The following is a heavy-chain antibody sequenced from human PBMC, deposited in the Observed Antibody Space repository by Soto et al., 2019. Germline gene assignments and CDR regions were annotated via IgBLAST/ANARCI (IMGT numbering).Heavy chain of an antibody. J-gene: IGHJ4*02. Sequence: SQTLSLTCVISGDGVSSTSASWNWIRQSPSRGLEWLGRTYYRSKWTNDYAVSVKSRITINPDTSKNQFSLQLSSVTPEDTAMYYCVRGYSSSFDYWGQGTLVTVSS. CDR3: VRGYSSSFDY. V-gene: IGHV6-1*01. D-gene: IGHD2-15*01. CDR2: TYYRSKWTN. CDR1: GDGVSSTSAS.